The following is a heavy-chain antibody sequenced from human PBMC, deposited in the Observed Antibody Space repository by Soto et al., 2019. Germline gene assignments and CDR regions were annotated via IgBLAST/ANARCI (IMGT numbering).Heavy chain of an antibody. J-gene: IGHJ5*02. CDR3: ARNIYCSDDWCFGFDP. D-gene: IGHD2-21*01. V-gene: IGHV4-4*02. CDR1: SGSIISSNW. CDR2: IHHSGTT. Sequence: QVQLQESGPGLVKPSGTLSLTCVVSSGSIISSNWWSWVRQPPGKGLEWIGEIHHSGTTNYNPSLTSRVTISVDNSKNQFSLKLSSVTAADTAVYYCARNIYCSDDWCFGFDPWCQGTLVTVSS.